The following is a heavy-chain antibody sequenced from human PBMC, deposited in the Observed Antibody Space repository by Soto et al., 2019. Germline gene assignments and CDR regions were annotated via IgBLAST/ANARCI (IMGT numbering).Heavy chain of an antibody. CDR3: ARVPVVVVAATRDYYYGMDV. J-gene: IGHJ6*02. CDR2: IIPIFGTA. Sequence: SVKVSCKASGGTFSSYAISWVRQAPGQGLEWMGGIIPIFGTANYAQKFQGRVTITADESTSTAYMELSSLRSEDTAVYYCARVPVVVVAATRDYYYGMDVWGQGTTVTVSS. D-gene: IGHD2-15*01. V-gene: IGHV1-69*13. CDR1: GGTFSSYA.